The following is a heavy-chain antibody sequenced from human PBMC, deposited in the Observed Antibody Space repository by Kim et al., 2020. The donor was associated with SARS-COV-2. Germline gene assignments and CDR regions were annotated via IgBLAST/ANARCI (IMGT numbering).Heavy chain of an antibody. CDR1: GFTFIAYG. J-gene: IGHJ4*02. Sequence: GGSLRLSCTVSGFTFIAYGFHWVRQAPGKGLEWVALIWNDGSNKYYYADSVKGRFTVSRDNSKGTLFLQMNNLRADDTAVYYCARGRGGRGLFYSDYWGQGTLVTVSS. D-gene: IGHD3-16*01. CDR3: ARGRGGRGLFYSDY. CDR2: IWNDGSNK. V-gene: IGHV3-33*01.